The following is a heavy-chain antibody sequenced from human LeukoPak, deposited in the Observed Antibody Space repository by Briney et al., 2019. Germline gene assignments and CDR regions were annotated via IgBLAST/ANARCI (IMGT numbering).Heavy chain of an antibody. Sequence: GGSLRLSFAASGFTFSSYWMSWVRQAPGKGLEWVANIKQDGSEKYYVDSVKGRFTISRDNAKNSLYLQMNSLRAEDTAVYYCARVLWFGGTYYFDYWGQGTLVTVSS. CDR1: GFTFSSYW. CDR2: IKQDGSEK. D-gene: IGHD3-10*01. CDR3: ARVLWFGGTYYFDY. J-gene: IGHJ4*02. V-gene: IGHV3-7*01.